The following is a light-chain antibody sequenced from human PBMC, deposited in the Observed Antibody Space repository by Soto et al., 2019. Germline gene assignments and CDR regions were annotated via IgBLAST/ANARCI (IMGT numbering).Light chain of an antibody. CDR3: QRYGSSPLT. Sequence: EIVLTQSPGTLSLSPGERATLSCRASQSISSSYLAWYQQKPGQAPRLLIYGASSRVTGIPDRFSGSGSGTDFILTISRLEPEDFAVYYCQRYGSSPLTFGPGTKVDMK. J-gene: IGKJ3*01. V-gene: IGKV3-20*01. CDR1: QSISSSY. CDR2: GAS.